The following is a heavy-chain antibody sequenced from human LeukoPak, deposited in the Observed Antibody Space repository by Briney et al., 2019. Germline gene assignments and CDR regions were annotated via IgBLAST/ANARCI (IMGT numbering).Heavy chain of an antibody. Sequence: SETLSLTCAVYGGSFSGYYWSWIRQPPGKGLEWIGYIYYSGSTNYNPSPKSRVTISVDTSKNQFSLKLSSVTAADTAVYYCARFWPPNYDFCSGKAKGGWFDPWGQGTLVTVSS. CDR3: ARFWPPNYDFCSGKAKGGWFDP. CDR2: IYYSGST. CDR1: GGSFSGYY. J-gene: IGHJ5*02. D-gene: IGHD3-3*01. V-gene: IGHV4-59*08.